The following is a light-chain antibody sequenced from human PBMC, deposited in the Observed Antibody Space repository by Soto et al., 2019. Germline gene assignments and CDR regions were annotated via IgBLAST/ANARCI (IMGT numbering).Light chain of an antibody. J-gene: IGLJ3*02. CDR1: SGDVGRYNR. CDR2: EVT. CDR3: ASYTSGRIWV. V-gene: IGLV2-18*02. Sequence: QSALTQPPSVSGSPGQSVTISCTGTSGDVGRYNRVSWYRQPPGTAPKLIIYEVTNRLSGVPVRFSGSKSANTASLTISGLQAEDEADYYCASYTSGRIWVFGGGTQLTVL.